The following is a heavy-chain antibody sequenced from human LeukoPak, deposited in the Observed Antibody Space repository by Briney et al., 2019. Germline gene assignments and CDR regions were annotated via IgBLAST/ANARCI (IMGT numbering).Heavy chain of an antibody. Sequence: GGSLRLPCAASGFTFSSYWMHWVRQAPGKGLVWVSRIKSDGGTNYADSVKGRFTISRDNAKNTLSLQMNSLRAEDTGVYYCARAPSEIGGYYPEYFRHWGQGTLVTVSS. CDR2: IKSDGGT. CDR1: GFTFSSYW. V-gene: IGHV3-74*01. J-gene: IGHJ1*01. CDR3: ARAPSEIGGYYPEYFRH. D-gene: IGHD3-22*01.